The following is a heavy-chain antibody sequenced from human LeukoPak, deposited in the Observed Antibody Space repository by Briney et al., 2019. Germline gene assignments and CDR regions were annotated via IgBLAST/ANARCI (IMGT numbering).Heavy chain of an antibody. J-gene: IGHJ4*02. V-gene: IGHV4-34*01. CDR2: INHSGST. CDR3: ARGRGYCSGGSCYSGY. D-gene: IGHD2-15*01. Sequence: SETLSLTCTVSGGSISSYYWSWIRQPPGKGLEWIGEINHSGSTNYNPSLKSRVTISVDTSKNQFSLKLSSVTAADTAVYYCARGRGYCSGGSCYSGYWGQGTLVTVSS. CDR1: GGSISSYY.